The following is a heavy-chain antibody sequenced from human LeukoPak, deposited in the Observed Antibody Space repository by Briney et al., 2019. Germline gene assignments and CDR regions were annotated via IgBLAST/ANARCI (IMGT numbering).Heavy chain of an antibody. CDR3: VRDKEGRARWFDP. J-gene: IGHJ5*02. CDR1: GYTFTNYA. CDR2: INTNTGNP. Sequence: ASVNVSCKASGYTFTNYAMNWVRQAPGQGLEWMGWINTNTGNPTYPQGFTGRFVFSLDTSVSTPYLQISSLKAEDTAVYYCVRDKEGRARWFDPWGQGTLVTVSS. V-gene: IGHV7-4-1*02.